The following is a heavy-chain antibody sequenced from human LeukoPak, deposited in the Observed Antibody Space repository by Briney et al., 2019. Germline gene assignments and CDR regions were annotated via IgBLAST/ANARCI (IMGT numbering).Heavy chain of an antibody. CDR1: GGSISSYY. CDR2: IYYSGST. V-gene: IGHV4-59*12. Sequence: SETLSLTCTVSGGSISSYYWSWIRQPPGKGLEWIGSIYYSGSTYYNPSLKSRVTISVDKSKNQFSLKLSSVTAADTAVYYCARISSTSCCLPDYWGQGTLVTVSS. J-gene: IGHJ4*02. D-gene: IGHD2-2*01. CDR3: ARISSTSCCLPDY.